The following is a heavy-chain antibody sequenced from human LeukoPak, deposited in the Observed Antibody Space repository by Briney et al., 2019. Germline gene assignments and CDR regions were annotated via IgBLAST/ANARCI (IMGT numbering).Heavy chain of an antibody. CDR3: ARDWGPFGVVIMFDY. CDR1: DYTFTSYG. Sequence: ASVKVSCKASDYTFTSYGISWVRQAPGQGLEWMGWISAYNGNTNYAQKLQGRVTMTTDTSTSTAYMELRSLRSDDTAVYYCARDWGPFGVVIMFDYWGQGTLVTVSS. CDR2: ISAYNGNT. D-gene: IGHD3-3*01. V-gene: IGHV1-18*01. J-gene: IGHJ4*02.